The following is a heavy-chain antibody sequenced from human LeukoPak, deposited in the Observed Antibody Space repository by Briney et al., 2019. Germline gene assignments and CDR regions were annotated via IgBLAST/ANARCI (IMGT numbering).Heavy chain of an antibody. CDR1: GGSISSYY. V-gene: IGHV3-23*01. CDR2: INNAGVNT. Sequence: ETLSLTCTVSGGSISSYYWNWVRQAPGKGLEWVSSINNAGVNTHYADSVKGRFTIPRDNSKNTLYLQINSLRAEDTAVYYCAPQLWDHPGPWGQGTLVIVSS. CDR3: APQLWDHPGP. D-gene: IGHD3-16*01. J-gene: IGHJ5*02.